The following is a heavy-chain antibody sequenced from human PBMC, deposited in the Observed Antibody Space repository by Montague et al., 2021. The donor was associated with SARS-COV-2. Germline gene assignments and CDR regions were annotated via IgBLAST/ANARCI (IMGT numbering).Heavy chain of an antibody. CDR1: GDSISGSSYF. D-gene: IGHD3-9*01. Sequence: SETLSLTCTVSGDSISGSSYFWGWIRQPPGKALEWIGSTYSSGSTYYHPSLRSRVTISVDTSKNQFSLMLSSVTAADTAVYYCASETGRSQPDPSYWGQGTLVTVSS. V-gene: IGHV4-39*01. CDR2: TYSSGST. CDR3: ASETGRSQPDPSY. J-gene: IGHJ4*02.